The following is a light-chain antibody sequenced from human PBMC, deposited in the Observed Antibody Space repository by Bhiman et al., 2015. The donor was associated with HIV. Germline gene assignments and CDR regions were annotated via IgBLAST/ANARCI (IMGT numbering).Light chain of an antibody. J-gene: IGLJ3*02. CDR3: QVWDSSSDHPV. Sequence: SYELTQPPSVSVAPGKTARITCGGNNIGTKSVHWHQQKPGQAPVVVIYYDSDRPSGIPERFSGSNSGNTATLTISRVEAGDEADYYCQVWDSSSDHPVFGGGTKLTVL. CDR1: NIGTKS. CDR2: YDS. V-gene: IGLV3-21*04.